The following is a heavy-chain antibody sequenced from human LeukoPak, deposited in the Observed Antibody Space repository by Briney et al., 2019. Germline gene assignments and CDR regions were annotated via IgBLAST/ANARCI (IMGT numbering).Heavy chain of an antibody. CDR3: AREQASGSTADY. CDR2: INPNSGGT. V-gene: IGHV1-2*02. D-gene: IGHD3-3*01. J-gene: IGHJ4*02. CDR1: GFTFTGYY. Sequence: GASVKVSCKASGFTFTGYYMHWVRQAPGQGLEWMGWINPNSGGTNYAQKFQGRVTMTRDTSISTAYMELSRLRSDDTAVYYCAREQASGSTADYWGQGTLVTVSS.